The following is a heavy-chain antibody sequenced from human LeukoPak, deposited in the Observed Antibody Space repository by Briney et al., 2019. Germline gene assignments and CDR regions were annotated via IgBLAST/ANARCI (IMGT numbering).Heavy chain of an antibody. CDR3: ARIDGYFDY. D-gene: IGHD5-24*01. CDR2: IYYSGST. J-gene: IGHJ4*02. Sequence: PSETLSLTCTVSGGPISSYYWSWIRQPPGKGLEWIGYIYYSGSTNYNPSLKSRVTISVDTSKNQFSLKLSSVTAADTAAYYCARIDGYFDYWGQGTLVTVSS. V-gene: IGHV4-59*01. CDR1: GGPISSYY.